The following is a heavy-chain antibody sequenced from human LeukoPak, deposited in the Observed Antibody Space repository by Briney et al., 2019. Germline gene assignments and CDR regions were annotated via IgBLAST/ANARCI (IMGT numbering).Heavy chain of an antibody. J-gene: IGHJ4*02. CDR3: ARDTGGYNQYYFDY. Sequence: GGSLRLSCAASGFTFSSYAMHWVRQAPGKGLEWVAVISYDGSNKYYADSVKGRLTISRDNSKNTLYLQMNSLRAEDTAVYYCARDTGGYNQYYFDYWGQGTLVTVSS. D-gene: IGHD5-24*01. CDR2: ISYDGSNK. CDR1: GFTFSSYA. V-gene: IGHV3-30-3*01.